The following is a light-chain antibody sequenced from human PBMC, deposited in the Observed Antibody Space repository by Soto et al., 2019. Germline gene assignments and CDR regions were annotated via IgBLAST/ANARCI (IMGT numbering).Light chain of an antibody. V-gene: IGKV3-11*01. J-gene: IGKJ1*01. CDR1: QSIGTY. Sequence: EIVLTQSPATLSLSPGEGVTLSCRASQSIGTYLAWYRQKPGQAPRLLIYDTYNRATGTPDRFSGSGSGTDFTLTLSSLEPEEFAVYYCQHRLNWPWTFGQGNKVEI. CDR2: DTY. CDR3: QHRLNWPWT.